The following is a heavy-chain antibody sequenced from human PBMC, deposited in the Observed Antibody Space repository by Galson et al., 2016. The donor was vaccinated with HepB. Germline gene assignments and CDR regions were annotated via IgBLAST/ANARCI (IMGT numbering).Heavy chain of an antibody. J-gene: IGHJ4*02. CDR3: ARDVQYRFDS. CDR2: ISTYSGDT. Sequence: SVKVSCKASGYTFSNYGISWMRQAPGQGLEWMGWISTYSGDTKYAQNFQGGLTLTTDSSTTTAYMELRSLRFDDTAMYYCARDVQYRFDSWGQGTLVTVSS. CDR1: GYTFSNYG. D-gene: IGHD2/OR15-2a*01. V-gene: IGHV1-18*01.